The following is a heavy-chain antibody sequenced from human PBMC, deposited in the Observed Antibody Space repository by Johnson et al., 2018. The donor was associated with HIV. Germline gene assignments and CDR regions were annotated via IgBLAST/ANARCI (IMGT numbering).Heavy chain of an antibody. CDR1: GFTFDEYA. J-gene: IGHJ3*02. Sequence: VQLVESGGGVVRPGGSLRLSCAASGFTFDEYAMTWVRQVPGKGLVWVSRINSDGGSTGYVDSVKGRFTISIDNAKNSLYLQMNSLRAEDTALYYCARDVSITTAGGAFDIWGQGTMVTVSS. CDR3: ARDVSITTAGGAFDI. D-gene: IGHD6-13*01. V-gene: IGHV3-20*04. CDR2: INSDGGST.